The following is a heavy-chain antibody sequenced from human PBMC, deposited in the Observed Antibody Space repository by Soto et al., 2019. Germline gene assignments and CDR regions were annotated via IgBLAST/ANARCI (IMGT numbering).Heavy chain of an antibody. V-gene: IGHV4-34*01. CDR2: INHSGST. CDR1: GGSCSGYY. Sequence: QVQLQQWGAGLLKPSETLSLTCAVYGGSCSGYYWSWIRQPPGKGLEWIGEINHSGSTNYNPSLKSRVTISVDTSKNQFSLKLSSVTAADTGVYYCARGSGVRGMDVWGQGTTVTVSS. CDR3: ARGSGVRGMDV. J-gene: IGHJ6*02.